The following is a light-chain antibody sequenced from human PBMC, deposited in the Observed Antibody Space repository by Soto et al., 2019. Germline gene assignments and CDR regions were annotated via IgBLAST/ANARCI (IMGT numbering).Light chain of an antibody. J-gene: IGLJ3*02. V-gene: IGLV2-14*03. CDR1: NGDVGGYKY. Sequence: QSALTQPASVSGSPGQSIAISCTGSNGDVGGYKYLSWYQQHPGKAPKLLIFGVSNRPSGVSNRFSGSKSGNTASLTISGIQAEDEADYCCSSYKGSSTVFGGGTKLTVL. CDR2: GVS. CDR3: SSYKGSSTV.